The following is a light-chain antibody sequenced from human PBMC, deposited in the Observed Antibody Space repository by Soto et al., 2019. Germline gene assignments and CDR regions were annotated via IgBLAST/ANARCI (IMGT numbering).Light chain of an antibody. Sequence: QSALTQPASVSGSPGQSITISCTGTSSDVGSYNLVSWYQRHPGKAPKLMIYEGSKRPSGVSNRFSGSKSGNTASLTISGLQAEDEADYYCCSYAGSSTPRVFGGGTKLTVL. CDR3: CSYAGSSTPRV. CDR1: SSDVGSYNL. J-gene: IGLJ3*02. CDR2: EGS. V-gene: IGLV2-23*01.